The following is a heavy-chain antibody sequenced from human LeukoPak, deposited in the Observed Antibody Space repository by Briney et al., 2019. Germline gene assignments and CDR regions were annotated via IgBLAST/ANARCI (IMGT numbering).Heavy chain of an antibody. D-gene: IGHD4-11*01. Sequence: PSETLSLTCTVSGGSISSYYWSWIRQPPGKGLEWIGYIYYSGSTNYNPSLKSRVTISVDTSKNQFSLKLSSVTAADTAVCYCARGRGGSRDYPSPGFDYWGQGTLVTVSS. CDR2: IYYSGST. CDR1: GGSISSYY. V-gene: IGHV4-59*01. CDR3: ARGRGGSRDYPSPGFDY. J-gene: IGHJ4*02.